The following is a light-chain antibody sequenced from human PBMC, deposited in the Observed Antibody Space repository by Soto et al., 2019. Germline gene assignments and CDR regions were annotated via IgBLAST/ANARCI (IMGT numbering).Light chain of an antibody. CDR2: GAS. J-gene: IGKJ2*03. V-gene: IGKV3-20*01. CDR1: QSVSSSY. Sequence: EIVLTQSPGTLSLSPGERATLSCRASQSVSSSYLAWYQQKPGQAPRLLIYGASSRATGIPDRFSGSGSGTDFTLTISRLQPDDFATYYCQQYKSNLYSFGQGTKLEIK. CDR3: QQYKSNLYS.